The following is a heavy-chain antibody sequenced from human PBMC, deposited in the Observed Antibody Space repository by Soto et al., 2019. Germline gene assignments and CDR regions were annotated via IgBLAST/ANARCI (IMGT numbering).Heavy chain of an antibody. Sequence: SETLSLTCAVYGGSFSSGGYYWSWIRQHPGKGLEWIGYIYYSGSTYYNPSLKSRVTISVDTSKNQFSLKLSSVTAADTAVYYCARGPGTMAKIDYWGQGTLVTVSS. CDR3: ARGPGTMAKIDY. CDR2: IYYSGST. V-gene: IGHV4-31*11. J-gene: IGHJ4*02. D-gene: IGHD3-10*01. CDR1: GGSFSSGGYY.